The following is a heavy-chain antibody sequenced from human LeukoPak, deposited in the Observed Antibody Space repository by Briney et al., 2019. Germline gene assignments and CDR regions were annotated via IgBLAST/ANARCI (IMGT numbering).Heavy chain of an antibody. CDR1: GGSFSGYY. V-gene: IGHV4-34*01. Sequence: SETLSLTCAVYGGSFSGYYWSCIRQPPGKGLEWIGEINHSGSTNYNPSLKSRVTISVDTSKNQFSLKLSSVTAADTAVYYCARGLNWNDCYYYMDVWGKGTTVTVSS. J-gene: IGHJ6*03. CDR3: ARGLNWNDCYYYMDV. D-gene: IGHD1-1*01. CDR2: INHSGST.